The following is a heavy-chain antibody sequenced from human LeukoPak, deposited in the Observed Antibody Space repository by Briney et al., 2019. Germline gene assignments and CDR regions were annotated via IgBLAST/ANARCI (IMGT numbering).Heavy chain of an antibody. V-gene: IGHV1-18*01. CDR2: ISAYNGNT. D-gene: IGHD3-10*01. Sequence: ASVKVSCKASGYTFTSYGISWVRQAPGQGLEWMGWISAYNGNTNYAQKLQGRVTMTTGTSTSTAYMELRSLRSDDTAVYYCARSHITMVRGVIIPFDYWGQGTLVTVSS. CDR3: ARSHITMVRGVIIPFDY. J-gene: IGHJ4*02. CDR1: GYTFTSYG.